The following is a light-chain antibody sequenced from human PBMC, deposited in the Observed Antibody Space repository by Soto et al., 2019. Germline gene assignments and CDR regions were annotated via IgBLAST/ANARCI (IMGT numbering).Light chain of an antibody. J-gene: IGKJ2*01. CDR1: QTIITS. CDR3: QQSYSTPYT. V-gene: IGKV1-39*01. CDR2: GAS. Sequence: DVQLTQSPSSLSASVGDRVTLTCRASQTIITSVNWYQHTPGKAPKLVIYGASTLQSGVPSRFSGSGSGADFTLTISSLLPEDFATYYCQQSYSTPYTFGQGTKLEIK.